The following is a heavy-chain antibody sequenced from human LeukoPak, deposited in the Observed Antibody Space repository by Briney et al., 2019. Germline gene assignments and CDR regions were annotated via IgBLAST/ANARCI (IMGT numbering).Heavy chain of an antibody. V-gene: IGHV4-59*12. CDR1: GGSISSYY. CDR2: IYYSGST. J-gene: IGHJ1*01. Sequence: ASETLSLTCTVSGGSISSYYWSWIRQPPGKGLEWIGYIYYSGSTNYNPSLKSRVTISVDTSKRQFSLKMNSVTAADTAVYYCARGTPVAGNPYFNVWGQGSLVTVAS. CDR3: ARGTPVAGNPYFNV. D-gene: IGHD6-19*01.